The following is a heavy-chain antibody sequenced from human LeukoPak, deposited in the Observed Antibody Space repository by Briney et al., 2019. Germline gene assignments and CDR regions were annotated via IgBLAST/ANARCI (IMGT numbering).Heavy chain of an antibody. D-gene: IGHD5-24*01. CDR1: GGTFSSYT. J-gene: IGHJ4*02. Sequence: SVKVSCKASGGTFSSYTISWVRQAPGQGLEWMGSIIPILGIANYAQKFQGRVTITADKSTSTAYMELSSLRSEDTAVHYCARDRGDGYNYSPFDYWGQGTLVTVPS. CDR3: ARDRGDGYNYSPFDY. V-gene: IGHV1-69*04. CDR2: IIPILGIA.